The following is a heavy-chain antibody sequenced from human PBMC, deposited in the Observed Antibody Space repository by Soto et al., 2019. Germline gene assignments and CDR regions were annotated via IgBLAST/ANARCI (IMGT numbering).Heavy chain of an antibody. Sequence: GFLRLCCAASGLSFSSYAMSWVRQAPGRGLEWVSAISGSGGSTYYADSVKGRFTISRDNSKNTLYLQMKSMRAEDTAVYYCAKERLSSSSWAPPFDYWGQGTLVTVSS. J-gene: IGHJ4*02. V-gene: IGHV3-23*01. CDR2: ISGSGGST. CDR3: AKERLSSSSWAPPFDY. CDR1: GLSFSSYA. D-gene: IGHD6-13*01.